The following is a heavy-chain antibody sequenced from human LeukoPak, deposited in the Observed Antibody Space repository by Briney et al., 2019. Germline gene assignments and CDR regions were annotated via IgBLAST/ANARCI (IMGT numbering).Heavy chain of an antibody. CDR3: ARRRYYDSSGYLE. D-gene: IGHD3-22*01. J-gene: IGHJ1*01. CDR2: IYYSGRT. CDR1: GDSVSRSDSY. Sequence: ETLSLTCTIFGDSVSRSDSYWDWIRQPPGKGLEWIGTIYYSGRTYYSPPLKSRVTLSVDMSNNQFSLTLSSVTAADTALYFCARRRYYDSSGYLEWGQGTLVTVSS. V-gene: IGHV4-39*01.